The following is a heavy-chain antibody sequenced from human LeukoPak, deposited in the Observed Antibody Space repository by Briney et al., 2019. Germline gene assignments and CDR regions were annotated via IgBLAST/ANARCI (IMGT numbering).Heavy chain of an antibody. CDR2: ISYDGSNK. Sequence: PGGSLRLSCAASGFTFSDYYMSWIRQAPGKGLEWVAVISYDGSNKYYADSVKGRFTISRDNSKNTLYLQMNSLRAEDTAVYYCAKAPLLLWFGPDAFDIWGQGTMVTVSS. J-gene: IGHJ3*02. D-gene: IGHD3-10*01. CDR1: GFTFSDYY. V-gene: IGHV3-30*18. CDR3: AKAPLLLWFGPDAFDI.